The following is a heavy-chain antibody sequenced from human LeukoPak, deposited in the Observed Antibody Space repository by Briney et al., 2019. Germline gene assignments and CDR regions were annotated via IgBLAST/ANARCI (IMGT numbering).Heavy chain of an antibody. J-gene: IGHJ1*01. CDR2: NSGSGVST. D-gene: IGHD2-2*01. CDR1: GFTFSSYV. CDR3: AKDPANQLLYPAHFSH. V-gene: IGHV3-23*01. Sequence: PGGSLRLSCAASGFTFSSYVMNWVRQAPGKGLEGVSANSGSGVSTSYADSVKGRFTISRDNSKNTLYLHMNSLRAEDTAIYFCAKDPANQLLYPAHFSHWGQGTLVTVSS.